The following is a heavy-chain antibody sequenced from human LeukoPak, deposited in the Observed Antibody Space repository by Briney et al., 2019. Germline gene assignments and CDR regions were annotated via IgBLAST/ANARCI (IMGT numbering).Heavy chain of an antibody. CDR2: ITSDGSTT. V-gene: IGHV3-74*01. CDR3: AKDKYSSSWLHAFDI. Sequence: GGSLRLSCTASGFTFSMYWMHWVRQAPGKGPVWVSRITSDGSTTIYADSVKGRFTISRDNSKNTLYLQMNSLRAEDTAVYYCAKDKYSSSWLHAFDIWGQGTMVTVSS. CDR1: GFTFSMYW. J-gene: IGHJ3*02. D-gene: IGHD6-13*01.